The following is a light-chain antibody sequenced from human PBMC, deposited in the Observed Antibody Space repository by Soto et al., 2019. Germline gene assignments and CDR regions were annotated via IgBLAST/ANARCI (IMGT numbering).Light chain of an antibody. CDR1: QSVSSN. CDR3: QQYNNWPPLT. CDR2: GAY. V-gene: IGKV3-15*01. J-gene: IGKJ4*01. Sequence: EIVMTQSPATLSVSPGERATLSCRAGQSVSSNLAWYQHKPGQAPRLLIYGAYSRATGVPARFSGSGSGTEFTLTISSLQSEDFAVYYCQQYNNWPPLTFGGGTKVEIK.